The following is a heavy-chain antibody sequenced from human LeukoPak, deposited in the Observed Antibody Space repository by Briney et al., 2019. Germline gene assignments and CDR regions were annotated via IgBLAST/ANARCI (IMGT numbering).Heavy chain of an antibody. CDR3: ARDRGTTGTTGWMFDH. D-gene: IGHD1-1*01. V-gene: IGHV3-33*01. CDR2: IWYDGSDK. CDR1: GFTFSDSG. J-gene: IGHJ4*02. Sequence: PGRSLRLSCAAAGFTFSDSGMHWVRQAPGKGLEWAAIIWYDGSDKYHADSVKGRFTISRDNSKNTVYLQMNSLTAEDTAVYYCARDRGTTGTTGWMFDHWGQGILVIVSS.